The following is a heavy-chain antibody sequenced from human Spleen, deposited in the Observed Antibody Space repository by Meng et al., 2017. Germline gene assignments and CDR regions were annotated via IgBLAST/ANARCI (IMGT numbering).Heavy chain of an antibody. V-gene: IGHV4-59*01. D-gene: IGHD6-19*01. CDR1: GGSISSYY. CDR2: ILNSGST. J-gene: IGHJ4*02. CDR3: ARDQAGAFIDY. Sequence: SETLSLTCTVSGGSISSYYWSWIRQPPGKGREWIGYILNSGSTNYNPSLKTRVTVSIDTSKNQFSLKLSSVTAADTAVYYCARDQAGAFIDYWGQGTLVTVSS.